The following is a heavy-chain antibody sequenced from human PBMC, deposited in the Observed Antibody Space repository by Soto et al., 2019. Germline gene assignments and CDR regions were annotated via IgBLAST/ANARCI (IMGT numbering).Heavy chain of an antibody. CDR2: ISSDGRTT. V-gene: IGHV3-74*01. D-gene: IGHD6-19*01. CDR3: ASLYSSAWARDY. Sequence: GSLRLSCAASGFSFSSCWMHWVRQAPGKGLVWVSRISSDGRTTDYADSVKGRFTISRDNAKNTLYLQMNNLRDDDTAVYYCASLYSSAWARDYWGQGTLVTVSS. CDR1: GFSFSSCW. J-gene: IGHJ4*02.